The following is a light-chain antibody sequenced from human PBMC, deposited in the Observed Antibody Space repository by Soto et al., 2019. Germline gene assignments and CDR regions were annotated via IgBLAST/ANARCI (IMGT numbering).Light chain of an antibody. Sequence: DIQMTQSPSSLSASVGDRVTITCRASQSISSYLNWYQQKPGKAPKLLIYAASSLQSGVPSRFSGSGSGTDFTLNISSPQPEDFATYYCQQSYSTPPWTFGQGTKLEIK. CDR1: QSISSY. J-gene: IGKJ2*02. CDR2: AAS. V-gene: IGKV1-39*01. CDR3: QQSYSTPPWT.